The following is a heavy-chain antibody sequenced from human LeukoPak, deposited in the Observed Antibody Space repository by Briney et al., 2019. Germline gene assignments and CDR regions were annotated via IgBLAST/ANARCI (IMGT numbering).Heavy chain of an antibody. J-gene: IGHJ6*01. V-gene: IGHV3-30*04. CDR2: ISYDGSNK. Sequence: GGSLRLSCAASGFTFSSYAMHWVRQAPGKGLEWVAVISYDGSNKYYGDSVKGRFTVSRDNSKNTLYLQMNSLRAEDTAVYYCAKGVHQLVYKYGMDVWGRGTTVTVSS. CDR1: GFTFSSYA. CDR3: AKGVHQLVYKYGMDV. D-gene: IGHD4/OR15-4a*01.